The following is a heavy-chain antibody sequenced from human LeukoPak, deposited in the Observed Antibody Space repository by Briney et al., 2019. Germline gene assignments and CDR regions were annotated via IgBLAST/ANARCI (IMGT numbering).Heavy chain of an antibody. V-gene: IGHV1-18*01. CDR3: ARDTLLGYCSGGSCYSEDY. CDR1: GYTFTSYG. J-gene: IGHJ4*02. CDR2: ISAYNGNT. D-gene: IGHD2-15*01. Sequence: ASVKVSCKASGYTFTSYGISWVRQAPGQGLEWMGWISAYNGNTNYAQKLQCRVTMTTDTSTSTAYMELRSLRSDDTAVYYCARDTLLGYCSGGSCYSEDYWGQGTLVTVSS.